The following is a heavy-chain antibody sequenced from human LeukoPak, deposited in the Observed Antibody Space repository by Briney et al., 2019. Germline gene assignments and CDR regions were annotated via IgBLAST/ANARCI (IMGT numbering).Heavy chain of an antibody. Sequence: ASVKVSCKASGYSFISYGFSWVRQAPGQGLEWMGWVSGYNGNTNYAQKFQDRVTMTTATSTKTAYMELKSLASDDTAVYYCARDCCLIGDRLPLDPWGQGTPISVAS. J-gene: IGHJ5*02. CDR2: VSGYNGNT. CDR1: GYSFISYG. V-gene: IGHV1-18*01. CDR3: ARDCCLIGDRLPLDP. D-gene: IGHD7-27*01.